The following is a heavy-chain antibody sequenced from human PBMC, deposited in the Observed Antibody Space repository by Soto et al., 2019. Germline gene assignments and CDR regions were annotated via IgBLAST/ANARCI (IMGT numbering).Heavy chain of an antibody. V-gene: IGHV3-74*01. CDR1: GFTFSSYW. J-gene: IGHJ6*02. CDR3: ARDLQWLVRPYYYYGMDV. D-gene: IGHD6-19*01. Sequence: AGGSLRLSCAASGFTFSSYWMHWVRQAPGKGLVWVSRVNSDGSSTSYADSVKGRFTISRDSAKNTLYLQMNSLRAEDTAVYYCARDLQWLVRPYYYYGMDVWGQGTTVTVSS. CDR2: VNSDGSST.